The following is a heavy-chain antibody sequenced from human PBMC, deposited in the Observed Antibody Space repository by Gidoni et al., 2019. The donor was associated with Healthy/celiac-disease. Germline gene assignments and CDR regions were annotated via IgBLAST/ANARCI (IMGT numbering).Heavy chain of an antibody. D-gene: IGHD5-18*01. V-gene: IGHV1-69*04. CDR3: ARGPGIQLWLTPPVDV. Sequence: QVQLVQSCAEVKKPGSSVKVSCKASGVTFSSYAISWVRQAPGQGLEWMGRIIPNLGIANYAQKFTGRVTITAYKSTSTAYMELSCLRSEDTAVYYWARGPGIQLWLTPPVDVWGKGTTVTVSS. CDR1: GVTFSSYA. CDR2: IIPNLGIA. J-gene: IGHJ6*04.